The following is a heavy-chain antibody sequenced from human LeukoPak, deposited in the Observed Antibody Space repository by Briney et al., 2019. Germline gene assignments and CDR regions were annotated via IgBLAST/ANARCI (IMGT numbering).Heavy chain of an antibody. CDR3: ARDPVQDSSGWYGYFDY. CDR1: GFTFSSYS. CDR2: ISSSSTYI. D-gene: IGHD6-19*01. Sequence: GGSLRLSCAASGFTFSSYSMNWVRQTPGKGLEWVSSISSSSTYIYYADSVKGRFTISRDNAKNSLYLQMNSLRAEDTAVYYCARDPVQDSSGWYGYFDYWGQGTLVTVSS. V-gene: IGHV3-21*01. J-gene: IGHJ4*02.